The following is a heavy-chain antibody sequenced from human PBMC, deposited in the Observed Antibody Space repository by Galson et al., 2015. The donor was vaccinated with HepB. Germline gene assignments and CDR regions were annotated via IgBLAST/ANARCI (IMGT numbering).Heavy chain of an antibody. Sequence: LSLTCAVSGGSISSGGYSWSWIRQPPGKGLEWIGYIYHSGSTYYNPSLKSRVTISVDSSKNQFSLKLSSVTAAGTAVYYCDRNTNLYGSSGYSLGSTGFDSRGQRAPVT. CDR3: DRNTNLYGSSGYSLGSTGFDS. CDR2: IYHSGST. D-gene: IGHD3-22*01. V-gene: IGHV4-30-2*01. CDR1: GGSISSGGYS. J-gene: IGHJ4*02.